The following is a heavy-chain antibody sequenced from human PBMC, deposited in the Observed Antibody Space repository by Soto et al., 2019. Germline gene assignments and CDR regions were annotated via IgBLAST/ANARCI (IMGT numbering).Heavy chain of an antibody. D-gene: IGHD3-3*01. Sequence: GGSLILSCASSGFTFSSYIMNLVRQAPGKGLEWVSSISSSSSYIYYADSVKGRFTISRDNAKNSLYLQMNSLRAEDTAVYYCAGQSGYYDFWSGYYTRPFDYWGQGTLVTVSS. CDR2: ISSSSSYI. V-gene: IGHV3-21*01. J-gene: IGHJ4*02. CDR3: AGQSGYYDFWSGYYTRPFDY. CDR1: GFTFSSYI.